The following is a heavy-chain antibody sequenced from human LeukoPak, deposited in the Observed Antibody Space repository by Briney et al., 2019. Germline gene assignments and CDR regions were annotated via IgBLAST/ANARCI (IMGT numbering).Heavy chain of an antibody. CDR3: AKDRTVGASYWYFDL. CDR1: GVTLSNYA. V-gene: IGHV3-23*01. Sequence: GGSLRLSCAASGVTLSNYAMSWARQAPGKGLEWVSGTSSSGSGGNTYYADSVKGRFTISGDSSKNTLFLHMNTLRAEDTAIYYCAKDRTVGASYWYFDLWGRGTLVTVSS. J-gene: IGHJ2*01. CDR2: TSSSGSGGNT. D-gene: IGHD1-26*01.